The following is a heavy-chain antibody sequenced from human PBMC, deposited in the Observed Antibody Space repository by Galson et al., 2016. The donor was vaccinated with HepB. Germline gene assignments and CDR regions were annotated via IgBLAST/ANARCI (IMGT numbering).Heavy chain of an antibody. CDR2: IYGGGDGT. D-gene: IGHD2-2*03. CDR3: AKEGYVLDIVVVPVHY. J-gene: IGHJ4*02. Sequence: SLRLSCAASGFTFSDFAMSWVRQAPGRGLEWVSAIYGGGDGTYYADSVRGRFSISRDNSKDTLYLQMSSLRADDSAIYYCAKEGYVLDIVVVPVHYWGQGTLVTVSS. V-gene: IGHV3-23*01. CDR1: GFTFSDFA.